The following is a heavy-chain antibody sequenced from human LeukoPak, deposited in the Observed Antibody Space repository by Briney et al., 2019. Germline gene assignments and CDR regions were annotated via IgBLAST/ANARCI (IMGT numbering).Heavy chain of an antibody. CDR1: GITFSSYS. CDR2: ISSFSGTI. V-gene: IGHV3-48*01. Sequence: GGSLRLSCVASGITFSSYSMNWVRQAPGKGLEWVSYISSFSGTINYADSVKGRFTISRDNAKNSLYLQMNSLRAEGTAVYYCARDQGGVGYWGQGTLVTVSS. D-gene: IGHD3-16*01. CDR3: ARDQGGVGY. J-gene: IGHJ4*02.